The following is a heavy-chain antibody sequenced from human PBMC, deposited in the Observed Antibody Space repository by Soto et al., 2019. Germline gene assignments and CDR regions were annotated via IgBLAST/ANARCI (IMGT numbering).Heavy chain of an antibody. CDR1: GFTFSNYE. D-gene: IGHD1-7*01. CDR2: ISTSGTTM. Sequence: GGVLRLSCAASGFTFSNYEMNWVRQAPGKGLEWVSYISTSGTTMYYADSVKGRFTVSRDNAKNSLFLQMNSLRAEDTAVYFCARDRSWTYDSWGQGTLVTVSS. J-gene: IGHJ5*01. CDR3: ARDRSWTYDS. V-gene: IGHV3-48*03.